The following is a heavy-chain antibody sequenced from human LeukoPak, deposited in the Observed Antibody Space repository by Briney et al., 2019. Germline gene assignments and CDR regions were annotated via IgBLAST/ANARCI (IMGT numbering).Heavy chain of an antibody. V-gene: IGHV3-23*01. CDR1: GFTFSSYA. CDR3: AKIGSDLSITMIVVVHFDY. Sequence: GGSLRLSCAASGFTFSSYAMSWVRQAPGKGLEWVSVISGNGGSTYYADSVKGRFTISRDNSKNTLYLQMNSLRAEDTGVYYCAKIGSDLSITMIVVVHFDYWGQGTLVTVPS. CDR2: ISGNGGST. J-gene: IGHJ4*02. D-gene: IGHD3-22*01.